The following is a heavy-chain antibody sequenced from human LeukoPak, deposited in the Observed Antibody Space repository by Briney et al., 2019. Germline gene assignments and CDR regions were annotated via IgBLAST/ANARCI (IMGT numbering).Heavy chain of an antibody. V-gene: IGHV1-69*05. J-gene: IGHJ4*02. D-gene: IGHD2-15*01. CDR2: IIPIFGTA. CDR1: GGTFSSYA. CDR3: ARERDCSGGSCPFDY. Sequence: SVKVSCXASGGTFSSYAISWVRQAPGQGLEWMGRIIPIFGTANYAQKFQGRVTITTDESTSTAYIELSSLRSEDTAVYYCARERDCSGGSCPFDYWGQGTLVTVSS.